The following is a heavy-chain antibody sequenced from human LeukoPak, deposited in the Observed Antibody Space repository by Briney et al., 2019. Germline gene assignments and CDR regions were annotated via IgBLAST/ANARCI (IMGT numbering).Heavy chain of an antibody. CDR2: ISGSGGST. Sequence: GGSLRLSCAASGFTFSSYVMSWVRQAPGKGLEWVSAISGSGGSTYYADSVKGRFTISRDNAKNSLYLQMNSLRAEDTAVYYCASAPARFYYDSSGSDFRGQGTLVTVSS. D-gene: IGHD3-22*01. CDR1: GFTFSSYV. V-gene: IGHV3-23*01. CDR3: ASAPARFYYDSSGSDF. J-gene: IGHJ4*02.